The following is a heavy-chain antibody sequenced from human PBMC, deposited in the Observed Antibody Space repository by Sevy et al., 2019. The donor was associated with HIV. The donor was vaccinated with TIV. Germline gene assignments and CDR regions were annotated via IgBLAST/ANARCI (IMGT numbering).Heavy chain of an antibody. D-gene: IGHD3-22*01. CDR3: ARIEGYYDSKIFDY. Sequence: ASVKVSCKASGYTFTGYYMHWVRQAPGQGLEWMGWINPNSGGTNYAQKFQGRVTMTRDTSISTAYMELSRLRSDDTAVYYCARIEGYYDSKIFDYWGQGTLVTVSS. V-gene: IGHV1-2*02. J-gene: IGHJ4*02. CDR2: INPNSGGT. CDR1: GYTFTGYY.